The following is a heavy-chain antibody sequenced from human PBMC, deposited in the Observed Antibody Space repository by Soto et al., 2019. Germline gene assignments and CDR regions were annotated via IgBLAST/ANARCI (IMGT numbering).Heavy chain of an antibody. CDR2: IYYSGST. CDR1: GGSISSSSYY. CDR3: ARPVAGRGWFDP. V-gene: IGHV4-39*01. J-gene: IGHJ5*02. D-gene: IGHD6-19*01. Sequence: QLQLQESGPGLVKPSETLSLTCTVSGGSISSSSYYWGWIRQPPGKGLEWIGSIYYSGSTYYNPSLKSRVTISVDTSKNQFSLKLSSVTAADTAVYYCARPVAGRGWFDPWGQGTLVTVSS.